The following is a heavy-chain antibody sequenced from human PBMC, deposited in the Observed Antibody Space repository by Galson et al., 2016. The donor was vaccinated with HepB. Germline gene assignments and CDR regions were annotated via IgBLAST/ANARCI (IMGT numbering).Heavy chain of an antibody. V-gene: IGHV5-10-1*01. D-gene: IGHD5-18*01. CDR1: GYXXTNFW. Sequence: AEVKKPGXXLRISCXXSGYXXTNFWITWXXQMPGEGLEWMGRINPSDSYTNYSPSFQGHVTISTDKSISTAYLQWSSLTASNTAMYYCAKGQGYSHGFNWFDXWGXGTLXXXSS. CDR2: INPSDSYT. CDR3: AKGQGYSHGFNWFDX. J-gene: IGHJ5*01.